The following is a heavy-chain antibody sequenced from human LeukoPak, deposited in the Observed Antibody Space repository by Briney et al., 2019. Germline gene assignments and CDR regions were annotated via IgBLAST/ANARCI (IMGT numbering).Heavy chain of an antibody. J-gene: IGHJ4*02. CDR1: GYTFTGYY. D-gene: IGHD3-22*01. CDR2: INPNSGGT. CDR3: ARVVDYYDSSGPLGY. V-gene: IGHV1-2*02. Sequence: ASVKVSCKASGYTFTGYYMHWVRQAPGQGLEWMGWINPNSGGTNYAQKFQGRVTMTRDTSINTAYMELSRLRSDDTAVYYCARVVDYYDSSGPLGYWGQGTLVTVSS.